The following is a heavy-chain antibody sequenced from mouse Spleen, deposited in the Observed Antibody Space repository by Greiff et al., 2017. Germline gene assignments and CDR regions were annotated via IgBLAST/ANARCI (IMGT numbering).Heavy chain of an antibody. CDR3: ARGRGYAMDY. V-gene: IGHV1-81*01. CDR1: GYTFTSYG. Sequence: QVQLQQSGAELARPGASVKLSCKASGYTFTSYGISWVKQRTGQGLEWIGEIYPRSGNTYYNQKFKGKATLTVDTSSSTAYMQLSSLTSEDSAVYYCARGRGYAMDYWGQGTSVTVSS. J-gene: IGHJ4*01. CDR2: IYPRSGNT.